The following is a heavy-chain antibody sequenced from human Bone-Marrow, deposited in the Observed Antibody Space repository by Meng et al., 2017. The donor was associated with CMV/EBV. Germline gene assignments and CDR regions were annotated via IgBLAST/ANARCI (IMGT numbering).Heavy chain of an antibody. J-gene: IGHJ4*02. CDR3: ARYTVTTVFDY. Sequence: SETLSLTCTVSGGSISSYYWSWIRQPPGKGLEWIGYIYYSGSTNYNPSLKSRVTISVGTSKNQFSLKLSSVTAADTAVYYCARYTVTTVFDYWGQGTLVTVSS. D-gene: IGHD4-11*01. V-gene: IGHV4-59*01. CDR1: GGSISSYY. CDR2: IYYSGST.